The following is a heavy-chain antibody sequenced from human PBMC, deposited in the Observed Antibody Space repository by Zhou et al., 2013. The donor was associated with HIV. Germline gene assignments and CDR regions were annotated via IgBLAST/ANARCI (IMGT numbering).Heavy chain of an antibody. Sequence: QVQLIQSGAEVKKPGASVKVSCKASGYTFTNYYMHWVRQAPGQGLEWMGGIIPIFGTANYAQKFQGRVAITAAESTSTAYMELSSLRSDDTAVYYCARVGAKGSGWLGAEYFQHWGQGHPGHRLL. CDR1: GYTFTNYY. J-gene: IGHJ1*01. CDR3: ARVGAKGSGWLGAEYFQH. D-gene: IGHD6-19*01. CDR2: IIPIFGTA. V-gene: IGHV1-69*13.